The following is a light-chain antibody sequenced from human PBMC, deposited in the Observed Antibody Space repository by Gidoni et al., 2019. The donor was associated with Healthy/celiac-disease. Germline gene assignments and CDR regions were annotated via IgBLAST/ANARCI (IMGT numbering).Light chain of an antibody. CDR1: QSISSY. Sequence: DIQMSQSPSSLSASVGDRVTITCRASQSISSYLNWYQQKPGKAPKLLIYAASSLQSGVPSRFSGSGYGTDFTLTISSLQPEDFATYYCQQSYSTPPGGTFGQGTKVEIK. CDR2: AAS. V-gene: IGKV1-39*01. J-gene: IGKJ1*01. CDR3: QQSYSTPPGGT.